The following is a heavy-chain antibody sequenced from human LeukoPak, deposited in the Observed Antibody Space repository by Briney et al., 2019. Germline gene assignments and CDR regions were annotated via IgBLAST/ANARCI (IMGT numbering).Heavy chain of an antibody. D-gene: IGHD3-9*01. CDR2: MSYDGSNK. Sequence: PGGSLRLSCAASGFTFSSYGMHWVRQAPGKGLEWVAVMSYDGSNKYYADSVKGRFTISRDNSKNTPYLQMNSLRAEDTAVYYCTRDLMDYDVSTGLHHYYMDVWGQGTTVTVSS. J-gene: IGHJ6*02. V-gene: IGHV3-30*03. CDR1: GFTFSSYG. CDR3: TRDLMDYDVSTGLHHYYMDV.